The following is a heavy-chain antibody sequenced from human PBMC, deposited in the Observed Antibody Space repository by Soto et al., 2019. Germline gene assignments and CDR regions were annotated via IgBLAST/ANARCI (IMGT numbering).Heavy chain of an antibody. CDR1: GYSISSGYY. CDR3: ASYDFWSGYPLYYYYGMDV. V-gene: IGHV4-38-2*01. Sequence: SETLSLTCAVSGYSISSGYYWGWIRQPPGKGLEWIGSIYHSGSTYYNPSLKSRVTISVDTSKNQFSLKLSSVTAADTAVYYCASYDFWSGYPLYYYYGMDVWGQGTTVTVSS. CDR2: IYHSGST. J-gene: IGHJ6*02. D-gene: IGHD3-3*01.